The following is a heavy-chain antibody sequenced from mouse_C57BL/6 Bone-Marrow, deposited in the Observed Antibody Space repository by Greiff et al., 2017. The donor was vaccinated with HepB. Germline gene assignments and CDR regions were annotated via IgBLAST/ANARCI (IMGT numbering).Heavy chain of an antibody. CDR1: GYTFTSYG. J-gene: IGHJ4*01. CDR3: AGDYSNYMDY. CDR2: IYPRSGNT. D-gene: IGHD2-5*01. V-gene: IGHV1-81*01. Sequence: VKLMESGAELARPGASVKLSCKASGYTFTSYGISWVKQRTGQGLEWIGEIYPRSGNTYYNEKFKGKATLTADKSSSTAYMELRSLTSEDSAVYFCAGDYSNYMDYWGQGTSVTVSS.